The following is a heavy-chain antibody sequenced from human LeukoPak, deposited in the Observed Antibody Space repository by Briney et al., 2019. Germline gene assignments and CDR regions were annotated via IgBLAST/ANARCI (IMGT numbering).Heavy chain of an antibody. D-gene: IGHD3-3*01. CDR1: GYTFTSYD. J-gene: IGHJ6*03. CDR2: MNPNSGNT. V-gene: IGHV1-8*01. CDR3: ARARGRIFGVVTPSYYYYYMDV. Sequence: ASVTVSFTASGYTFTSYDINWVRQAPGQGLEWMGWMNPNSGNTGYAQKFQGRVTMTRNTSISTAYMELSSLRSEDTAVYYCARARGRIFGVVTPSYYYYYMDVWGKGTTVTVSS.